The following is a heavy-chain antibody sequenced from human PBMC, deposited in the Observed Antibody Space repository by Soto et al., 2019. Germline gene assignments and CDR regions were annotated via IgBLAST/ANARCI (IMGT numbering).Heavy chain of an antibody. CDR2: IYYSGST. CDR1: GGSISSGGYY. V-gene: IGHV4-31*03. CDR3: ARRSPELRSPFDY. D-gene: IGHD1-7*01. Sequence: SETLSLTCTVSGGSISSGGYYWSWIRQHPGKGLEWIGYIYYSGSTYYNPSLKSRVTISVDTSKNQFSLKLSSVAAADTAVYYCARRSPELRSPFDYWGQGTLVTVSS. J-gene: IGHJ4*02.